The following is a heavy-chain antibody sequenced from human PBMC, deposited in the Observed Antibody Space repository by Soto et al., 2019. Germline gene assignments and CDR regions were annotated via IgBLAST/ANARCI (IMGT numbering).Heavy chain of an antibody. CDR3: ARHAPWGSGWSPSKYFQH. J-gene: IGHJ1*01. Sequence: QLQLQESGPGLVKPSETLSLTCTVSGGSISSSSYYWGWIRQPPGKGLEWIGSIYYSGSTYYNPSLKSRVTISVDTSKNQCALRLSSVTAADTAVYYCARHAPWGSGWSPSKYFQHWGQGTLVTVSS. CDR1: GGSISSSSYY. D-gene: IGHD6-19*01. V-gene: IGHV4-39*01. CDR2: IYYSGST.